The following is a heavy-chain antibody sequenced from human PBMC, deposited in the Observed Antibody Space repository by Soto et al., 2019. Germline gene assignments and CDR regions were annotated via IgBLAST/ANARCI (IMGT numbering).Heavy chain of an antibody. Sequence: QVQLVHSGAEVKKPGSSVKLSCTASGATFNGFFMNWVRQAPGQGLEWMGRVSPILRTADYAQRVQGRLTITTDKSTNTGYMQMGSLRTDDTAMYYCACSICTNGTRDYRLDVWGKGTMVTVSS. CDR2: VSPILRTA. D-gene: IGHD2-2*01. V-gene: IGHV1-69*08. J-gene: IGHJ6*04. CDR3: ACSICTNGTRDYRLDV. CDR1: GATFNGFF.